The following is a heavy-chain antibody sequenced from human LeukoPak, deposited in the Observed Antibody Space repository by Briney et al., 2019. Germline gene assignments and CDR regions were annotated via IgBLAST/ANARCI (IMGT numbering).Heavy chain of an antibody. Sequence: PGGSLRLSCAASAFTFSSNWMSWVRQAPGKGLEWVANIKQDGSEKYYVDSVKGRFTISRDNAKNSLYLQMSSLRAEDTAVYYCARQYYYDSSGYHYYYYYYMDVWGKGTTVTVSS. CDR3: ARQYYYDSSGYHYYYYYYMDV. V-gene: IGHV3-7*01. D-gene: IGHD3-22*01. CDR1: AFTFSSNW. CDR2: IKQDGSEK. J-gene: IGHJ6*03.